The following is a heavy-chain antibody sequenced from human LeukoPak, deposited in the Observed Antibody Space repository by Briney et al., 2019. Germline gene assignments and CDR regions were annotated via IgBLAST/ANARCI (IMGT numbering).Heavy chain of an antibody. Sequence: PGGSLRLSCAASGFTFSTYAMSWVRQAPGKGLEWVSAISGSGGSTYYADSVKGRFTISRDNSKNTLYLQMNSLRAEDTAVYYCSKVVGKYSSSWYLDAFDIWGQGTMVTVSS. CDR2: ISGSGGST. V-gene: IGHV3-23*01. J-gene: IGHJ3*02. D-gene: IGHD6-13*01. CDR1: GFTFSTYA. CDR3: SKVVGKYSSSWYLDAFDI.